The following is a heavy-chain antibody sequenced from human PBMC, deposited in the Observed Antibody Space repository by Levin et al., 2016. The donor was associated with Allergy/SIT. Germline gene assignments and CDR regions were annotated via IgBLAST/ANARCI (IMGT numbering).Heavy chain of an antibody. Sequence: GGSLRLSCAASEFTFSSFAMSWVRLAPGKGLGVGLTVSRGTGDNTYYADSVKGRFTISRDIVRNTLYLQMNSLRAEDTAVYYCTKDGYGGYEVDYWGQGTLVTVSS. CDR2: SRGTGDNT. D-gene: IGHD5-12*01. CDR3: TKDGYGGYEVDY. V-gene: IGHV3-23*01. J-gene: IGHJ4*02. CDR1: EFTFSSFA.